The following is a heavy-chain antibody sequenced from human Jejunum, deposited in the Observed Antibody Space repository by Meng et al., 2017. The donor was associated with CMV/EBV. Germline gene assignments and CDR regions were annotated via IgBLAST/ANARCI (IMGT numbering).Heavy chain of an antibody. Sequence: LTGAVYGGSFNGYYWTWIRQPPGKGLGWIGEINHSGGTDYNPSLKNLVTISVDTSKNQFSLKLSSVTAADTAVYYCARGNQLVSDSWGQGTLVTVSS. D-gene: IGHD1-1*01. CDR3: ARGNQLVSDS. CDR2: INHSGGT. CDR1: GGSFNGYY. J-gene: IGHJ4*02. V-gene: IGHV4-34*01.